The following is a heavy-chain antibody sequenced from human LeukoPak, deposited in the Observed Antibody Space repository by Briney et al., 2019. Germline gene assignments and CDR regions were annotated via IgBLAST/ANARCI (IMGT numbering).Heavy chain of an antibody. CDR1: GASISDGHYY. Sequence: SETLSLTCTVSGASISDGHYYWGWIRQTPGKGLEWIASTYYSGATYYHPSLKSRVTISVNTSTNQLSLKLSSVTAADTAVYYCARQSITPSDWLDPWGQGSLVIVSS. D-gene: IGHD3-3*01. CDR3: ARQSITPSDWLDP. J-gene: IGHJ5*02. CDR2: TYYSGAT. V-gene: IGHV4-39*01.